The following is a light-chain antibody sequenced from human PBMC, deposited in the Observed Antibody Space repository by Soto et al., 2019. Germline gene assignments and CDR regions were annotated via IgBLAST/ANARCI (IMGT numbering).Light chain of an antibody. V-gene: IGLV4-69*01. CDR3: QTWGTGIVV. CDR2: LNSDGSH. Sequence: QSVLTQSPSASASLGASVKLTCTLSSGHSSYAIAWHQQQPEKGPRYLMKLNSDGSHSKGDGIPDRFSGSSSGAERYLTISGLQSEDEADYYCQTWGTGIVVFGGGTELTV. CDR1: SGHSSYA. J-gene: IGLJ2*01.